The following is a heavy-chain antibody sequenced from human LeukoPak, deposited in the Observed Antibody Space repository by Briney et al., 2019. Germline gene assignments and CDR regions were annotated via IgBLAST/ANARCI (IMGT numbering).Heavy chain of an antibody. CDR3: TTDRGYDLV. V-gene: IGHV3-15*01. Sequence: GGSLRLSCAASGFTFRSYTMSWVRQAPGKGLEWVGRIKSKTDGGTTDYAAPVKGRFTISRDDSKNTLYLQMNSLKTEDTAVYYCTTDRGYDLVWGQGTMVTVSS. CDR1: GFTFRSYT. D-gene: IGHD3/OR15-3a*01. J-gene: IGHJ3*01. CDR2: IKSKTDGGTT.